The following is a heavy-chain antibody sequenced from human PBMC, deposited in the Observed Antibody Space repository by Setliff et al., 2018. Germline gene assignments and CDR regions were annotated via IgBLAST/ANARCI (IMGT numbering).Heavy chain of an antibody. V-gene: IGHV4-31*03. CDR3: ARDRKYYDSSGSFDY. CDR2: IYYSGSTS. Sequence: SEALSLTCTVSGGSISSGGYYWSWIRQRPGKGLEWIGYIYYSGSTSYYNPSLKSRVTISVDTSKNQFSLKLSSVTAADTAVYYCARDRKYYDSSGSFDYWGQGTLVTVSS. D-gene: IGHD3-22*01. J-gene: IGHJ4*02. CDR1: GGSISSGGYY.